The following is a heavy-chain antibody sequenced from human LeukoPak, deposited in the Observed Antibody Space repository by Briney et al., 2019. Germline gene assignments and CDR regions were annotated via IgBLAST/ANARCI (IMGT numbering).Heavy chain of an antibody. J-gene: IGHJ6*03. V-gene: IGHV5-51*01. CDR3: ARAHYYKIRPSYYYYYMDV. D-gene: IGHD3-22*01. CDR1: GYSFTSYW. Sequence: GESLKISCKGSGYSFTSYWIGWVRQMPGKGLEWMGIIYPGDSDTRYSPSFQGQVTISADKSISTAYLQWSSLKASDTAMYYCARAHYYKIRPSYYYYYMDVWGKGTTVTISS. CDR2: IYPGDSDT.